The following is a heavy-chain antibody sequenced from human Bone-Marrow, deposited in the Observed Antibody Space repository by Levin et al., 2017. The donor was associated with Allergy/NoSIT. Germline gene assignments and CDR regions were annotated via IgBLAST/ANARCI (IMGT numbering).Heavy chain of an antibody. Sequence: PSETLSLTCAAYGGSFSGFYWSWIRQPPGKGLEWIGEIIHSGSTNYNPSLKSRVTISVDTSKNQFSLKLTSVTAADTAVYYCTRGRKGGPYMDVWATGTTVTVSS. CDR3: TRGRKGGPYMDV. CDR1: GGSFSGFY. J-gene: IGHJ6*03. CDR2: IIHSGST. D-gene: IGHD1-14*01. V-gene: IGHV4-34*01.